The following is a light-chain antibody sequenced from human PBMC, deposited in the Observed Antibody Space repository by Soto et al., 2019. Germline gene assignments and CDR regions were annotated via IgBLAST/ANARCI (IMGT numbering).Light chain of an antibody. CDR3: QKYDNLPQIT. J-gene: IGKJ5*01. CDR2: DAS. V-gene: IGKV1-33*01. Sequence: DLQIPQSPSSRSACVVDRVPITCHSSQDISNYLNWYQQKPGKAPKLLIYDASTLETGVPSRFSGSGSGTDFTFTIRRLKPEDIATYYCQKYDNLPQITGGKGKQREIK. CDR1: QDISNY.